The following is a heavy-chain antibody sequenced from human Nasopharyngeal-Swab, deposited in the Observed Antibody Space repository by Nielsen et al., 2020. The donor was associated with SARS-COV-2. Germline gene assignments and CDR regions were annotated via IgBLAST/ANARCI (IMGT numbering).Heavy chain of an antibody. CDR1: RFSFSSWP. J-gene: IGHJ4*02. V-gene: IGHV3-30*03. CDR2: ISSDGSDK. CDR3: ASLRADTPDFAY. Sequence: GSLKISCAASRFSFSSWPMHWVRQAPGKGLEWVTVISSDGSDKQYADSVKGRFTISRDNSKNTLYLQMKSLRAEDTGVYYCASLRADTPDFAYWGQGTLVTVSS. D-gene: IGHD2-15*01.